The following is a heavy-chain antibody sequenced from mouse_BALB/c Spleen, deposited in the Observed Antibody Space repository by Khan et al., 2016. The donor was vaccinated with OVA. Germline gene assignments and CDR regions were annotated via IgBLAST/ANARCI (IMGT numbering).Heavy chain of an antibody. Sequence: VQLKESGPELVKPGASVKISCKASGYSFTGYFMNWVMQSHGKSLEWIGRINPYNGDTFYNQKFKGKATLTVDKSSGTAHMELRSLASEDSAVYYCARSYDCYAMDYWGQGTSVTVSS. D-gene: IGHD1-1*02. CDR1: GYSFTGYF. J-gene: IGHJ4*01. V-gene: IGHV1-20*02. CDR2: INPYNGDT. CDR3: ARSYDCYAMDY.